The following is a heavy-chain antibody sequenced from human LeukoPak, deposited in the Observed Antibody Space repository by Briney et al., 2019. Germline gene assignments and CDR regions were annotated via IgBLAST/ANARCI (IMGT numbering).Heavy chain of an antibody. Sequence: PSETLSLTCTVSGGSISSSSYYWGWIRQPPGKGLEWIGSIYYSGSTYYNPSLKSRVTISVDTSKNQFSLKLSSVTAADTAVYYCARTLVVVAVAYDAFDIWGQGTMVTVSS. V-gene: IGHV4-39*07. CDR3: ARTLVVVAVAYDAFDI. CDR1: GGSISSSSYY. J-gene: IGHJ3*02. CDR2: IYYSGST. D-gene: IGHD2-15*01.